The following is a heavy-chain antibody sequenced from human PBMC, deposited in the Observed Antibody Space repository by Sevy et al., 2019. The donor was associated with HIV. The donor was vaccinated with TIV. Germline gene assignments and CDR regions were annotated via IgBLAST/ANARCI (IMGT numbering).Heavy chain of an antibody. J-gene: IGHJ6*02. Sequence: GGSLRLSCAPSGFTFSTYAMNWVRQAPGKGLEWVSSIGGSGRYTYYADSVDGRFTISRDNSKNMLYLQMNSLRVADTAVYYCAKGYCSGGTCPRDYYYYGMDVWGQWTTVTVSS. CDR1: GFTFSTYA. CDR3: AKGYCSGGTCPRDYYYYGMDV. V-gene: IGHV3-23*01. D-gene: IGHD2-15*01. CDR2: IGGSGRYT.